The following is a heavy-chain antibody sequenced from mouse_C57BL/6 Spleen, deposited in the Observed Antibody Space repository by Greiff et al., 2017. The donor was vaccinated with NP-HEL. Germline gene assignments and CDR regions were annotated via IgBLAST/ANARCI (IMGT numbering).Heavy chain of an antibody. V-gene: IGHV1-81*01. CDR3: AREGLDSSGWDFDY. D-gene: IGHD3-2*02. Sequence: QVHVKQSGAELARPGASVKLSCKASGYTFTSYGISWVKQRTGQGLEWIGEIYPRSGNTYYNEKFKGKATLTADKSSSTAYMELRSLTSEDSAVYFCAREGLDSSGWDFDYWGQGTTLTVSS. CDR2: IYPRSGNT. CDR1: GYTFTSYG. J-gene: IGHJ2*01.